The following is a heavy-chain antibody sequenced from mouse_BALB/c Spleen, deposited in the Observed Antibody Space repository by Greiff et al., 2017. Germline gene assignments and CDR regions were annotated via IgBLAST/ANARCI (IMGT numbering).Heavy chain of an antibody. V-gene: IGHV5-12-1*01. CDR1: GFAFSSYD. CDR3: ARARRLDY. CDR2: ISSGGGST. D-gene: IGHD1-2*01. J-gene: IGHJ2*01. Sequence: EVKLVESGGGLVKPGGSLKLSCAASGFAFSSYDMSWVRQTPEKRLEWVAYISSGGGSTYYPDTVKGRFTISRDNAKNTLYLQMSSLKSEDTAMYYCARARRLDYWGQGTTLTVSS.